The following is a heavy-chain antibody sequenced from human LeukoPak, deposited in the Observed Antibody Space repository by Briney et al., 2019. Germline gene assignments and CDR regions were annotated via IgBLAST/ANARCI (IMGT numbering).Heavy chain of an antibody. CDR1: GFTFSSYG. CDR3: ARDSYPTPDTAMVYYYYGMDV. V-gene: IGHV3-33*01. CDR2: IWYDGSNK. D-gene: IGHD5-18*01. J-gene: IGHJ6*02. Sequence: GGSLRLSCAASGFTFSSYGMHWVRQAPGKGLEWVAVIWYDGSNKYYADSVKGRFTISRDNSKNTLYLQMNSLRAEDTAVYYCARDSYPTPDTAMVYYYYGMDVWGQGTTVTVSS.